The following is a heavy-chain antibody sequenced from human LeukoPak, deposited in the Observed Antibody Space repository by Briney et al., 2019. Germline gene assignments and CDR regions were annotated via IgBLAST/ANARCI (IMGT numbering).Heavy chain of an antibody. Sequence: GGSLRLSCTASGFSFSSYAMTWVRQAPGKGLEWVSALSGTGGTRYYANSVKGRFTISRDNPKNTVYLQMNSLRADDTAVYYCAKHRIGTYYFFDSWGQGTQVTVSS. CDR1: GFSFSSYA. V-gene: IGHV3-23*01. J-gene: IGHJ4*02. CDR2: LSGTGGTR. D-gene: IGHD3-10*01. CDR3: AKHRIGTYYFFDS.